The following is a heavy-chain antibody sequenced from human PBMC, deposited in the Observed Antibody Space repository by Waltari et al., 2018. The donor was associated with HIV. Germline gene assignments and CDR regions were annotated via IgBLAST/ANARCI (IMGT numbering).Heavy chain of an antibody. Sequence: QVQLVQSGAEVKKPGASVKVSCKTSGYIFSGYYIHCVRQSPGQGLEWMGWISPNTGGTRFTQRVQGRVTVTRVTSETTVYMEVSGLTSDDTAIYYCARVSRRDGSRLFDYWGPGTLVTVSS. CDR1: GYIFSGYY. D-gene: IGHD6-25*01. J-gene: IGHJ4*02. CDR2: ISPNTGGT. V-gene: IGHV1-2*02. CDR3: ARVSRRDGSRLFDY.